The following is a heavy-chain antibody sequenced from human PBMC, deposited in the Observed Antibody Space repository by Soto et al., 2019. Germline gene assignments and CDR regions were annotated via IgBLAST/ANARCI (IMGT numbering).Heavy chain of an antibody. CDR2: TNHSGST. Sequence: SETLSLTCAVYGGSFSGYYWSWIRQPPGKGLEWIGETNHSGSTNYNPSLKSRVTISVDTSKNQFSLKLSSVTAADTAVYYCARGKPPPRVTTTSPLIRYYFDYWGQGTLVTVSS. D-gene: IGHD4-17*01. J-gene: IGHJ4*02. CDR1: GGSFSGYY. V-gene: IGHV4-34*01. CDR3: ARGKPPPRVTTTSPLIRYYFDY.